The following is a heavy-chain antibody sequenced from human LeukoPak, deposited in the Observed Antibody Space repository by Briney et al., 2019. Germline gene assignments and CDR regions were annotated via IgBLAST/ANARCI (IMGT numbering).Heavy chain of an antibody. J-gene: IGHJ4*02. CDR3: ARSTTDIAYESVYFDY. D-gene: IGHD1/OR15-1a*01. CDR2: INHSGST. Sequence: SETLSLTCAVYGGSFSGYYWSWIRQPPGKGLEWIGEINHSGSTNYNPSLKSRVTISVDTSKNQFSLKLSSVTAADTAVYYCARSTTDIAYESVYFDYWGQGTLVTVSS. CDR1: GGSFSGYY. V-gene: IGHV4-34*01.